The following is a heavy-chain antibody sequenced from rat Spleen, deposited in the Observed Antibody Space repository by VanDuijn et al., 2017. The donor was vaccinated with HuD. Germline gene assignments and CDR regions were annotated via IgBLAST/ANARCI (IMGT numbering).Heavy chain of an antibody. V-gene: IGHV5-7*01. CDR3: TRHRNSGYWYFDF. J-gene: IGHJ1*01. CDR2: ISYDGSGF. CDR1: GFTFSDYY. Sequence: EVQLVESGGGLVQPGRSLKLSCAASGFTFSDYYMAWVRQAPKKGLEWVATISYDGSGFYYRDSVQGRFTISRENAESTLYLQMASLRSEDTATYYCTRHRNSGYWYFDFWGPGTMVTVSS. D-gene: IGHD4-3*01.